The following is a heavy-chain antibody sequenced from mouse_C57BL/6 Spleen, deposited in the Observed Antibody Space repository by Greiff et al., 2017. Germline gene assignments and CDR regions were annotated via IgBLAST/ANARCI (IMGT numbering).Heavy chain of an antibody. Sequence: QVQLKQSGAELVKPGASVKLSCKASGYTFTSYWMQWVKQRPGQGLEWIGEIDPSDSYTNYNQKFKGKATLTVDTSSSTAYMQLSSLTSEDSAVYYCARRGAQATDYWGQGTTLTVSS. CDR2: IDPSDSYT. CDR1: GYTFTSYW. CDR3: ARRGAQATDY. J-gene: IGHJ2*01. V-gene: IGHV1-50*01. D-gene: IGHD3-2*02.